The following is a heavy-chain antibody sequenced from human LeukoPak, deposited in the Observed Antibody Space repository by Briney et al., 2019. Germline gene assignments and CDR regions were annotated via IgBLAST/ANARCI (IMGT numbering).Heavy chain of an antibody. J-gene: IGHJ4*02. Sequence: GGSLRLSCTASGFSFSTYWMSWVRQTPGKGLEWVANIKQDGSEKYYVDSVEGRFTISRDNDKNTLYLQMNGLGAEDTAVYYCARWAGVTDCWGQGTLVTVPS. CDR1: GFSFSTYW. V-gene: IGHV3-7*01. CDR3: ARWAGVTDC. D-gene: IGHD2-21*02. CDR2: IKQDGSEK.